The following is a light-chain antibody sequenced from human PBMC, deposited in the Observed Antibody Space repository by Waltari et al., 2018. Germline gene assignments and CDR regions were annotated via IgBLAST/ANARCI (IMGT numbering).Light chain of an antibody. J-gene: IGLJ3*02. CDR3: SSYRGSFTLV. V-gene: IGLV2-14*03. CDR1: SSDVGAYDN. Sequence: QSALTQPASVSGSPGQSITISCTGTSSDVGAYDNVYWYQQHPGKAPKLMIYDVTKRPSGVFTCFSGYKPGNTAYLTISGLQAEDEADYYCSSYRGSFTLVFGGGTKVTVL. CDR2: DVT.